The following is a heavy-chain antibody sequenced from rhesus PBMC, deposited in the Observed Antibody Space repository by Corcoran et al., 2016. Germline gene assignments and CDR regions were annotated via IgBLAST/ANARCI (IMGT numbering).Heavy chain of an antibody. V-gene: IGHV4-65*01. Sequence: QVQLQESGPGLVKPSETLSLTCAVSGGSIRSSNWWSWIRQSPGKGLEWIGYFYGCSGSTSYNPSLMRRVTISTDTSKNQSSLKLSSVTAADTAVYYCARQDWNYRFDYWGQGVLVTVSS. CDR1: GGSIRSSNW. CDR2: FYGCSGST. J-gene: IGHJ4*01. D-gene: IGHD1-26*01. CDR3: ARQDWNYRFDY.